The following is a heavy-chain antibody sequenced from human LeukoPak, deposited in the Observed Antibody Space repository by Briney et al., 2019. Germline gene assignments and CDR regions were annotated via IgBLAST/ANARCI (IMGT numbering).Heavy chain of an antibody. CDR3: TTDYDYGDYGGSDY. D-gene: IGHD4-17*01. CDR1: GFTFSSYW. J-gene: IGHJ4*02. V-gene: IGHV3-7*03. Sequence: GGSLRLSCAASGFTFSSYWMSWVRQAPGKGLEWVANIKQDGSEKYYVDSVKGRFTISRDNAKNSLYLQMNSLRAEDTAVYYCTTDYDYGDYGGSDYWGQGTLVTVSS. CDR2: IKQDGSEK.